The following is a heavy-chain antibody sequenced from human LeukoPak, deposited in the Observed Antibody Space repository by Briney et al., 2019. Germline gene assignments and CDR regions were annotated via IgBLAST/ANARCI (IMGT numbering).Heavy chain of an antibody. CDR1: GYTFTGYY. CDR3: ARSYYYDSGSYYNLDY. CDR2: INPSGGNT. V-gene: IGHV1-46*01. J-gene: IGHJ4*02. Sequence: AAVKVSCKAFGYTFTGYYIHWVRQAPAQGLEWMGIINPSGGNTHYAQKFQGRVTMTRDMSTSTVYMELSSLRSEDTAVYYCARSYYYDSGSYYNLDYWGQGTLVTVSS. D-gene: IGHD3-10*01.